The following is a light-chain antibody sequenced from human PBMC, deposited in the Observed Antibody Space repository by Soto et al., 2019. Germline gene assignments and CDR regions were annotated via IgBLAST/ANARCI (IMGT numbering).Light chain of an antibody. V-gene: IGKV2-28*01. CDR2: LGS. J-gene: IGKJ5*01. CDR1: QSLLQSNGYKY. CDR3: MQALQTPLT. Sequence: DIVMTQSPLSLPVTPGEPASISCRSSQSLLQSNGYKYLDWYLQKPGQSPQLLIYLGSNRASGVPDRFSGSGSGTDFTLKISRVEAEDVGVYYCMQALQTPLTFGQGTRLEIK.